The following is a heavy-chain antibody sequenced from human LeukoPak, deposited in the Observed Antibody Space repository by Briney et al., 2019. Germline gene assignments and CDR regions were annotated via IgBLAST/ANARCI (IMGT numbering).Heavy chain of an antibody. CDR1: GFTFSSYA. CDR3: ARGKLWPTTGGRLDY. Sequence: GGSLRLSCAVSGFTFSSYAMSWVRQAPGKGLEWVSGISGSGGSTYYADSVKGRFTISRDNSKNTLYLQMNSLRVEDTAVYYCARGKLWPTTGGRLDYWGQGSPVTVSS. J-gene: IGHJ4*02. CDR2: ISGSGGST. D-gene: IGHD5-18*01. V-gene: IGHV3-23*01.